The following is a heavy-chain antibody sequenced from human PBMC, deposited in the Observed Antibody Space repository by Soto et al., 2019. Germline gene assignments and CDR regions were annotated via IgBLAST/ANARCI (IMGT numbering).Heavy chain of an antibody. Sequence: GASVKVSCKASGGTFSSYAISWVRQAPGQGLEWMGGIIPIFGTANYAQKFQGRVTITADEPTSTAYMELSSLRSEDTAVYYCAPLVVTAMSTALDWFDPWGQGTLVTVSS. CDR2: IIPIFGTA. CDR3: APLVVTAMSTALDWFDP. V-gene: IGHV1-69*13. CDR1: GGTFSSYA. D-gene: IGHD2-21*02. J-gene: IGHJ5*02.